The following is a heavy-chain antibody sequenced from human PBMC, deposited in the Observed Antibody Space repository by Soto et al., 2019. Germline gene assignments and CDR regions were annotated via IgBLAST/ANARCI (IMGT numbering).Heavy chain of an antibody. V-gene: IGHV3-48*02. CDR2: ISGSSSTI. CDR1: GFTFSTYS. CDR3: ARVDDYNIDY. J-gene: IGHJ4*02. Sequence: EVQLVESGGDLVQPGGSLRLSCAVFGFTFSTYSMNWVHQAPGKGLEWVSYISGSSSTIYYADSVKGRFTISRDNAMNSLYLQMNSLRDEDTAVYYCARVDDYNIDYWGQGTLVTVSS. D-gene: IGHD4-4*01.